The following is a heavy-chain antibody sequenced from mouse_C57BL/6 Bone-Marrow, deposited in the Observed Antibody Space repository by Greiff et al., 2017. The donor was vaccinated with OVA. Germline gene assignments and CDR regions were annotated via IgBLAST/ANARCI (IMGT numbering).Heavy chain of an antibody. Sequence: EVKLMESGPGLVKPSQSLSLTCSVTGYSITSCYYWNWIRQLPGNKLEWMGYISNDGSNNYNPSLKNRITFTRDTSKNQFVLKLHSVTTTDTAKCDCSSGGNPYWYFDVWGTGTTVTVSS. V-gene: IGHV3-6*01. CDR3: SSGGNPYWYFDV. CDR1: GYSITSCYY. J-gene: IGHJ1*03. CDR2: ISNDGSN.